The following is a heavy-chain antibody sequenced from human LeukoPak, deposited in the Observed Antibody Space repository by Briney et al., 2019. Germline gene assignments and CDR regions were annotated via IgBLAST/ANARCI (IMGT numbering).Heavy chain of an antibody. Sequence: PGGSLRLSCAASGFTFSSYAMSWVRQAPGKGLEWVSAISGSGGSTYYADSVKGRFTISRDNPKNTLYLQMNSLRAEDTAVYYCAKVLHVVVVPAALDYWGQGTLVTVSS. CDR3: AKVLHVVVVPAALDY. D-gene: IGHD2-2*01. J-gene: IGHJ4*02. CDR1: GFTFSSYA. CDR2: ISGSGGST. V-gene: IGHV3-23*01.